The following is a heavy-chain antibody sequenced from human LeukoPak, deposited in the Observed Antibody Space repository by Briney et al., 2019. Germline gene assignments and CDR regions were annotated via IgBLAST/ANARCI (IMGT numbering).Heavy chain of an antibody. CDR3: AREREGYDSSGYYSYNWFDP. CDR2: IYYSGST. J-gene: IGHJ5*02. CDR1: GGSISSYY. D-gene: IGHD3-22*01. Sequence: SSETLSLTCTVSGGSISSYYWSWIRQPPGKGLEWIGYIYYSGSTNYNPSLKSRVTKSVDTSKNQFSLKLSSVTAADTAVYYCAREREGYDSSGYYSYNWFDPWGQGTLVTVSS. V-gene: IGHV4-59*01.